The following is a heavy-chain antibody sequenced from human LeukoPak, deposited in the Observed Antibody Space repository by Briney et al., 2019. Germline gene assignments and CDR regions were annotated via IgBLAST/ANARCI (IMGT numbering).Heavy chain of an antibody. D-gene: IGHD3-22*01. Sequence: GGSLRLSCAASGFTFSSYGMHWVRQAPGKGLEWVAFIRYDGSNKNYADSVKGRFTISRDNSKNTLYLQMNSLRAEDTAVYYCAKDHDGYCGYWGQGTLVTVSS. CDR1: GFTFSSYG. J-gene: IGHJ4*02. CDR3: AKDHDGYCGY. CDR2: IRYDGSNK. V-gene: IGHV3-30*02.